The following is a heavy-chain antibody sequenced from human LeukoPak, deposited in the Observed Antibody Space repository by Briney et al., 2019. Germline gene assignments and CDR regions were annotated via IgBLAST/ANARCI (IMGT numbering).Heavy chain of an antibody. D-gene: IGHD3-10*01. J-gene: IGHJ4*02. CDR2: IWYDGSNK. CDR1: GFTFSSYG. CDR3: AREYDSDPAYFDY. Sequence: PGGSLRLSCAASGFTFSSYGMHWVRQAPGKGLGWVAVIWYDGSNKYYADSVKGRFTISRDNSKNTLYLQMNSLRAEDTAVYYCAREYDSDPAYFDYWGQGTLVTVSS. V-gene: IGHV3-33*01.